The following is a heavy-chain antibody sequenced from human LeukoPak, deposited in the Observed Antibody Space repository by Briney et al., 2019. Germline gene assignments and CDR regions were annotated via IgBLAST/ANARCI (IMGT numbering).Heavy chain of an antibody. Sequence: GGSLRLSCAASGFTFTDWWMTWVRHLPGKGLEWVANIKPDGSDKYYVDSVKGRFAISRDNAQNSLYLQMNSLRAEDTAVYYCARGGYSSSWYWVYWGQGTLVTVSS. D-gene: IGHD6-13*01. J-gene: IGHJ4*02. CDR3: ARGGYSSSWYWVY. CDR2: IKPDGSDK. V-gene: IGHV3-7*01. CDR1: GFTFTDWW.